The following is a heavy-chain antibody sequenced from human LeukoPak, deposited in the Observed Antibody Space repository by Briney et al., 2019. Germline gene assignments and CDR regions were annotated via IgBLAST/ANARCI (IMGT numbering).Heavy chain of an antibody. CDR2: ISPGGGST. D-gene: IGHD3-10*01. J-gene: IGHJ3*02. CDR1: GYTFTSNY. V-gene: IGHV1-46*01. Sequence: ASVKVSCKAFGYTFTSNYMHWVRQAPGQGPEGMGVISPGGGSTTYAQKFQGRVNMTRDMSTSTVYMELSSLRSEDTAVYYCAREGGGFGSIRLENDAFDIWGQGTMVTVSS. CDR3: AREGGGFGSIRLENDAFDI.